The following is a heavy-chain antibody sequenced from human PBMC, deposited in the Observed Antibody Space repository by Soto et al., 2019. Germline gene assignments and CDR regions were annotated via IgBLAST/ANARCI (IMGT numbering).Heavy chain of an antibody. CDR3: AGPPELTRIYYYYGMDV. D-gene: IGHD1-7*01. Sequence: SVKVSCKASGGTFSSYAISWVRQAPGQGLEWMGGIIPIFGTADYAQKFQGRVTITADESTSTAYMELSSLRSEDTAVYYCAGPPELTRIYYYYGMDVWGQGTTVTVCS. CDR1: GGTFSSYA. V-gene: IGHV1-69*13. CDR2: IIPIFGTA. J-gene: IGHJ6*02.